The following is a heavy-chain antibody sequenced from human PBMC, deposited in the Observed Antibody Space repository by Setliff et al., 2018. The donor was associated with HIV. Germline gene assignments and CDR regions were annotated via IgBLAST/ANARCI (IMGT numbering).Heavy chain of an antibody. J-gene: IGHJ6*03. V-gene: IGHV3-21*01. D-gene: IGHD6-19*01. CDR2: ITSSSTYI. Sequence: GGSLRLSCKATGFSFSLYAMNWVRQAPGKGLEWVSSITSSSTYIYYADSVKGRFTISRDNAKNSLYLQMNSLRAEDTAVYYCAGVWEGWFHYYYYYYMDVWGKGTTVTVSS. CDR1: GFSFSLYA. CDR3: AGVWEGWFHYYYYYYMDV.